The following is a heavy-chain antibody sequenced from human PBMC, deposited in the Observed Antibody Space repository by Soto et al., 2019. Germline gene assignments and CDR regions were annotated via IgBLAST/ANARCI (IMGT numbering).Heavy chain of an antibody. Sequence: GGSLRLSCAASGFTFSSYEMNWVRQAPGKGLEWVAVITYDGFTQNYADSVRGRFTVSRDNSKSTLSLQMNSLRPDDTAVYYCGRGPFSSSYIDYWGQGTLVTVSS. CDR2: ITYDGFTQ. J-gene: IGHJ4*02. D-gene: IGHD6-6*01. CDR1: GFTFSSYE. V-gene: IGHV3-30*03. CDR3: GRGPFSSSYIDY.